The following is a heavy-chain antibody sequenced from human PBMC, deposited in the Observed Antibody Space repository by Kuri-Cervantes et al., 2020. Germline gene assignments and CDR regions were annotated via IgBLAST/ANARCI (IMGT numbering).Heavy chain of an antibody. CDR3: ARSAPQDYYGSGSYYLFEY. Sequence: SLKISCAASGFTFDDYAMHWVRQAPGKGLEWVSGISWNSGSIGYADSVKGRFTISRDNAKNSLYLQMNSLRAEDTALYYCARSAPQDYYGSGSYYLFEYWGQGTLVTVSS. CDR1: GFTFDDYA. D-gene: IGHD3-10*01. V-gene: IGHV3-9*01. J-gene: IGHJ4*02. CDR2: ISWNSGSI.